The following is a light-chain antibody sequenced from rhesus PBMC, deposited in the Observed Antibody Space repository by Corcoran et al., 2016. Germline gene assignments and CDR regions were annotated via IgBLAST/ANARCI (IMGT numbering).Light chain of an antibody. CDR3: QHYYSTPFT. CDR1: QGITND. CDR2: EAS. V-gene: IGKV1-25*01. J-gene: IGKJ3*01. Sequence: DIQMTQSPSSLSASVGDRVTITCRASQGITNDLAWYQQKPGETPKLLIYEASSLQSGIPSRFSGSGSGTAFTLTISSLQSENFATYYCQHYYSTPFTFGPGTKLDIK.